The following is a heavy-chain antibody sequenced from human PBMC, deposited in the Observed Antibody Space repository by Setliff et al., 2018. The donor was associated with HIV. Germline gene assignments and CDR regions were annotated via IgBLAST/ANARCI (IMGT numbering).Heavy chain of an antibody. Sequence: GGSLRLSCAASGYVFINHGIHWVRQAPGKGLEWVASIRSDGSNKYYADSVTGRFTISRDDSKNTLYLQMNSLRAEDTAVYYYAKDKGQKYADYWGQGTMVTVPQ. CDR2: IRSDGSNK. CDR1: GYVFINHG. V-gene: IGHV3-30*02. CDR3: AKDKGQKYADY. J-gene: IGHJ4*02. D-gene: IGHD3-10*01.